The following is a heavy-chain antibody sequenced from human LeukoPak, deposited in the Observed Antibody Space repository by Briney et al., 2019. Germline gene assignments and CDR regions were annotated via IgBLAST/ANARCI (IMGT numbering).Heavy chain of an antibody. J-gene: IGHJ3*02. CDR1: GFIFSGKY. V-gene: IGHV3-53*01. CDR3: AREGSFDSSGYNDALDI. D-gene: IGHD3-22*01. CDR2: IRSGGST. Sequence: GGSLRLSRAASGFIFSGKYMSWVRQAPGKGLEWVSVIRSGGSTSYADSVKGRFTISRDNSKNTLYLQMNSLRAEDTAVYYCAREGSFDSSGYNDALDIWGQGTMVTVSA.